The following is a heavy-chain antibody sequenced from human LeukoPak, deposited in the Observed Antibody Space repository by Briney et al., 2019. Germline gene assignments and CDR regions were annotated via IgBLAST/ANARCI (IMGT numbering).Heavy chain of an antibody. D-gene: IGHD3-22*01. CDR1: GYTFTSYY. J-gene: IGHJ4*02. Sequence: ASVKVSCKASGYTFTSYYMHWVRQAPGQVLEWMGIINPSGGSTSYAQKFQGRVTMTRDTSTSTVYMELSSLRSEDTAVYYCASETYYYDSSGYPRPGYFDYWGQGTLVTVSS. CDR3: ASETYYYDSSGYPRPGYFDY. V-gene: IGHV1-46*01. CDR2: INPSGGST.